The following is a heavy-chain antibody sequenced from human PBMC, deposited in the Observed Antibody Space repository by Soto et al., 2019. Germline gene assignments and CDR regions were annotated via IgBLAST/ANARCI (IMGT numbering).Heavy chain of an antibody. D-gene: IGHD1-7*01. V-gene: IGHV4-31*03. CDR2: IYYSGST. Sequence: QVQLQESGPGLVKPSQTLSLTCTVSGGSISSGGYYWSWIRQHPGKALEWIGYIYYSGSTYYNPSLKSRVTISVDTSKNQFSLKLSSVTAADTAVYYCARDVTGTTPAFDIWGQGTMVTVSS. CDR1: GGSISSGGYY. J-gene: IGHJ3*02. CDR3: ARDVTGTTPAFDI.